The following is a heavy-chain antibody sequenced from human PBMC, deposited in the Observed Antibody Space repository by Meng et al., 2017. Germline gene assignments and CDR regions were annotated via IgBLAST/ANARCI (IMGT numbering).Heavy chain of an antibody. CDR1: GYTFTSYA. D-gene: IGHD3-22*01. J-gene: IGHJ3*02. Sequence: ASVKVSCKASGYTFTSYAMHWVRQAPGQRLEWMGWINAGNGNTKYSQKFQGRVTITRDTSASTAYMELSSLRSEDTAVYYCARARIVVVITTSAFDIWGQGTMVTVSS. CDR3: ARARIVVVITTSAFDI. CDR2: INAGNGNT. V-gene: IGHV1-3*01.